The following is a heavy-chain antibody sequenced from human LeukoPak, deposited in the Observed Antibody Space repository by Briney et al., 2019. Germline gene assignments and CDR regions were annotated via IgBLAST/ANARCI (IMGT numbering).Heavy chain of an antibody. D-gene: IGHD1-26*01. CDR2: IHASGST. Sequence: QVQLQESGPGLVKPSQTLSLTCTVSGDSISSGNYYWSWIRQPAGKGLEWIGRIHASGSTNYNPSLKSRVTISVDTTKNQFSLKLSSVTAADTAVYYCAGSYRLDYWGQGTLVTVSS. CDR3: AGSYRLDY. V-gene: IGHV4-61*02. CDR1: GDSISSGNYY. J-gene: IGHJ4*02.